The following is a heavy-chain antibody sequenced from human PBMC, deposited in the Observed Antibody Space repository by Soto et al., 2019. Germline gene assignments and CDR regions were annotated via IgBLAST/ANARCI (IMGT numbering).Heavy chain of an antibody. D-gene: IGHD2-2*01. V-gene: IGHV3-74*01. CDR3: ARGGTYCSTTSCYFDY. J-gene: IGHJ4*02. CDR1: GFKFSSYW. CDR2: IDNDGSST. Sequence: PGGSLRLSCATSGFKFSSYWMHWVRQTPGKGLVWVSRIDNDGSSTVYADSVKGRFTISRDNAKNTLYLQMNSLRAEDTAVYYCARGGTYCSTTSCYFDYWGQGTLVTAPQ.